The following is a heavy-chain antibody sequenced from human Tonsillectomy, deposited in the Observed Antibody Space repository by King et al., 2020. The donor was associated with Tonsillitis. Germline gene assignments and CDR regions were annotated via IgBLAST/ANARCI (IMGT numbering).Heavy chain of an antibody. J-gene: IGHJ4*02. CDR3: ARISNGDYSWFDY. CDR1: GGSFRGYY. Sequence: VQLQQWGAGLLKPSETLSLTCAVYGGSFRGYYWSWSRPLPGKGLEWIGEVNHSVSTNYNPSLKSRVTISVDTSKNQFSLNLSSVTAADTAVYFCARISNGDYSWFDYWGQGTLVTVSS. V-gene: IGHV4-34*01. CDR2: VNHSVST. D-gene: IGHD4-17*01.